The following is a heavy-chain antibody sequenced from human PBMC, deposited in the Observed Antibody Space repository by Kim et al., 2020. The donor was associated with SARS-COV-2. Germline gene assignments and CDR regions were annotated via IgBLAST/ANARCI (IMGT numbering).Heavy chain of an antibody. Sequence: GESLKISCEGSGYTFSNYWITWVRQMPGKGLEYMAKIYPSYSYANYSPSFQGRVTLSVNKALNTAYLQWRRLKAADTAIFFCARRQGCGDGLDIWGQGTVVTVSS. CDR3: ARRQGCGDGLDI. CDR2: IYPSYSYA. CDR1: GYTFSNYW. V-gene: IGHV5-10-1*01. J-gene: IGHJ3*02. D-gene: IGHD2-21*01.